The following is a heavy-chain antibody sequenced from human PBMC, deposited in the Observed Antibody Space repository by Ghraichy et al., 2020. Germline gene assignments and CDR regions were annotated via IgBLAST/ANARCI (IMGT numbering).Heavy chain of an antibody. CDR1: GFSLSTSGMR. Sequence: SGPTLVKPTQTLTLTCTFSGFSLSTSGMRASWIRQPPGKALEWLARIDWDDDKFYSTSLKTRLTISKDTSKNQVVLTMTNMDPVDTATYYCALTYLRRITIFGVVTTDAFDIWGQGTMVTVSS. V-gene: IGHV2-70*04. CDR3: ALTYLRRITIFGVVTTDAFDI. J-gene: IGHJ3*02. CDR2: IDWDDDK. D-gene: IGHD3-3*01.